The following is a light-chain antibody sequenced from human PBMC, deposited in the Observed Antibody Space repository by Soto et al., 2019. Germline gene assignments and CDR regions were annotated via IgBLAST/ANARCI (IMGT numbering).Light chain of an antibody. V-gene: IGLV1-44*01. CDR3: AAWDDTLNGVV. CDR2: HGN. J-gene: IGLJ2*01. Sequence: QSVLTQPPSASGTPGPRVTISCSGSSSNIGSNPVNWYQQLPGAAPKLLIYHGNQRPSGVPDRFSGSKSGTSASLAIGGLQSEDEADYFCAAWDDTLNGVVFGGGTQLTVL. CDR1: SSNIGSNP.